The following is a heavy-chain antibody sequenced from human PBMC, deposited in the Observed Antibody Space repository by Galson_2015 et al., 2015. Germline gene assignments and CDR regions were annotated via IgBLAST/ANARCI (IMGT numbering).Heavy chain of an antibody. Sequence: SLRLSCAASGFTFSSYAMSWVRQAPGKGLEWVSAISGSGGSTYYADSVKGRFTISRDNSKNTLYLQMNSLRAEDTAVYYCAKDSIPKVVVAATLFDYWGQGTLVTVSS. V-gene: IGHV3-23*01. CDR2: ISGSGGST. CDR1: GFTFSSYA. CDR3: AKDSIPKVVVAATLFDY. D-gene: IGHD2-15*01. J-gene: IGHJ4*02.